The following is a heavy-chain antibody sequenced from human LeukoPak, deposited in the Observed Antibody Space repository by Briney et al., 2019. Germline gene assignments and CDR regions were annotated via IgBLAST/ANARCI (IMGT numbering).Heavy chain of an antibody. CDR3: ARQYSSSWAPLDY. CDR1: GGSISSYC. D-gene: IGHD6-13*01. Sequence: SETLSLTCTVSGGSISSYCWSWIRQPPGKGLEWIGYIYYSGSTNYNPSLKSRVTISVDTSKNQFSLKLSSVTAADTAVYYCARQYSSSWAPLDYWGQGTLVTVSS. CDR2: IYYSGST. V-gene: IGHV4-59*08. J-gene: IGHJ4*02.